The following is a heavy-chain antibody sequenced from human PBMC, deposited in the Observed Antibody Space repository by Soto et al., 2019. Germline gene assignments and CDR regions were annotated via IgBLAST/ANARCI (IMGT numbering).Heavy chain of an antibody. V-gene: IGHV1-69*08. CDR2: IIPILGIA. J-gene: IGHJ5*02. Sequence: QVQLVQSGAEVKKPGSSVKVSCKASGGTFSSYTISWVRQAPGQGLEWMGRIIPILGIANYAQKFQGRVTITADKSTSTAYMELSSLRSEDTAVYYCARDLASSGWYDVGWFDPWGQGTLVTVSS. CDR3: ARDLASSGWYDVGWFDP. CDR1: GGTFSSYT. D-gene: IGHD6-19*01.